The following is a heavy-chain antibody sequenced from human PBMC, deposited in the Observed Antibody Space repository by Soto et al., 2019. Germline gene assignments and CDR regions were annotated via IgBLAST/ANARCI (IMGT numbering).Heavy chain of an antibody. D-gene: IGHD3-22*01. V-gene: IGHV3-64D*08. J-gene: IGHJ3*02. CDR2: ISSNGGST. CDR3: VKDRERITMIVVVINAFDI. CDR1: GFTFSSYA. Sequence: GGSLRLSCSASGFTFSSYAMHWVRQAPGKGLEYVSAISSNGGSTYYADSVKGRFTISRDNSKNTLYLQMSSLRAEDTAVYYCVKDRERITMIVVVINAFDIWGQGTMVTVSS.